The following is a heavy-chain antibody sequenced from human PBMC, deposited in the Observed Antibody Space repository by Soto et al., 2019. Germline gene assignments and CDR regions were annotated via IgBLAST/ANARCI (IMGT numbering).Heavy chain of an antibody. Sequence: GGSLRLSCAASGFIFENFGMSWVRQAPGKGLEWISSISGSGFKKYYADSVKGRFTISRDNSKSTVYLELNNLSAEDAAVYHCAKNQGVELVPLATVDWFDPWGQGSVVTVSS. CDR3: AKNQGVELVPLATVDWFDP. J-gene: IGHJ5*02. D-gene: IGHD1-26*01. V-gene: IGHV3-23*01. CDR1: GFIFENFG. CDR2: ISGSGFKK.